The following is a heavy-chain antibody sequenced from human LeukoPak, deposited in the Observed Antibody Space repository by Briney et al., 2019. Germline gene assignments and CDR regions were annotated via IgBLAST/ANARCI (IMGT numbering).Heavy chain of an antibody. CDR2: ISSDGSST. CDR1: GFTFSSYW. CDR3: VRRNSSHYAMDV. J-gene: IGHJ6*02. V-gene: IGHV3-74*03. D-gene: IGHD2-21*01. Sequence: GGSLRLSCAASGFTFSSYWMSWVRQAPGKGLVWVSSISSDGSSTKYADSVKGRFTISRDNAKNTLALQMNSLRAEDTAMYYCVRRNSSHYAMDVWGQGTTVTVSS.